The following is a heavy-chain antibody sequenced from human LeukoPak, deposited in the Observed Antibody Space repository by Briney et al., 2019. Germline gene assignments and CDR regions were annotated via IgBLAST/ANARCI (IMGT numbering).Heavy chain of an antibody. CDR2: IIPILGIA. CDR3: ARVSKGGGYWVYFEY. V-gene: IGHV1-69*04. J-gene: IGHJ4*02. CDR1: GGTFSSYA. D-gene: IGHD1-26*01. Sequence: SVKVSCKASGGTFSSYAISWVRQAPGQGLEWMGRIIPILGIANYAQKFQGRVTTTADKSTSAASMELSRLRAEETAGYYCARVSKGGGYWVYFEYWGQGTLGTVSS.